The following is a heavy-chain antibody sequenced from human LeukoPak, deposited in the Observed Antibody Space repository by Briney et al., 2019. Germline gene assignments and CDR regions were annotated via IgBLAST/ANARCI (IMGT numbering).Heavy chain of an antibody. Sequence: SETLSLTCTVSGGSISSGGYYWSWIRQHSGTGPEWIGCIYYSGKTYDSPSLKSRATISVDTSKNQFSLKLSSVTAADTAVYYCARVYGANPPDAWGQGTLVTVSS. CDR3: ARVYGANPPDA. J-gene: IGHJ5*02. V-gene: IGHV4-31*03. CDR2: IYYSGKT. CDR1: GGSISSGGYY. D-gene: IGHD4-17*01.